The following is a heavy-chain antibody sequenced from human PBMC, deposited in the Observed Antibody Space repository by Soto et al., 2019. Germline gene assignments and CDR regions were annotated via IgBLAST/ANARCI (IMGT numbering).Heavy chain of an antibody. CDR2: INPSGGST. V-gene: IGHV1-46*01. CDR3: ARAGQWLPVHNWFDP. D-gene: IGHD6-19*01. Sequence: ASVKVSCKASGYTFTSYYMHWVRQAPGQGLEWMGIINPSGGSTSYAQKFQGRVTMTRDTSTSTVYMELSSLRSEDTAVYYCARAGQWLPVHNWFDPWGQGTLVTVSS. CDR1: GYTFTSYY. J-gene: IGHJ5*02.